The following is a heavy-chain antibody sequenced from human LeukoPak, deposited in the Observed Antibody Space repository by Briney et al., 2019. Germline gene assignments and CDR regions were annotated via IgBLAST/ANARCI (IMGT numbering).Heavy chain of an antibody. CDR1: GGTFSSYA. D-gene: IGHD6-13*01. Sequence: ASVKVSCKASGGTFSSYAISWVRQAPGQGLEWMGWINTYNGNTNYAQKLQGRVTMTTDTSTRTAYMELRSLRSDDTAVYYCARTMAAAAAGRLNTFDIWGQGTMVTVSS. J-gene: IGHJ3*02. V-gene: IGHV1-18*01. CDR3: ARTMAAAAAGRLNTFDI. CDR2: INTYNGNT.